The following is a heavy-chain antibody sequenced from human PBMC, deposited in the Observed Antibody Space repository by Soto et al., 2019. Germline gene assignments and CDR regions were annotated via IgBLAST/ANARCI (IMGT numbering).Heavy chain of an antibody. V-gene: IGHV4-31*03. CDR1: GGSINSGGHY. J-gene: IGHJ4*02. Sequence: QVQLQESGPGLVKPSQTLSLTCTVSGGSINSGGHYWSWIRQHPGKGLEWIGYIYYSGTTYSIPSLKSRITMSVDTSENHFSLNLRSVTAADTAVYYCARLSIWFGVYYFDSWGQGTLVTVSS. D-gene: IGHD3-10*01. CDR3: ARLSIWFGVYYFDS. CDR2: IYYSGTT.